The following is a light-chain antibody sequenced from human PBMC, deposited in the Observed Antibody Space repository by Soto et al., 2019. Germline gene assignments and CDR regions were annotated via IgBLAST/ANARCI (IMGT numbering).Light chain of an antibody. CDR1: SGDVGGYNY. CDR2: EVS. Sequence: QSALTQPASVSGSPGQSITISCTGTSGDVGGYNYVSWYRQHPGKVPKLMIYEVSNRPSGVSNRFSGSKSGNTASLTISGLQTEDGGDYYCSSYTSSSTLVFGGGTKLTVL. J-gene: IGLJ2*01. V-gene: IGLV2-14*01. CDR3: SSYTSSSTLV.